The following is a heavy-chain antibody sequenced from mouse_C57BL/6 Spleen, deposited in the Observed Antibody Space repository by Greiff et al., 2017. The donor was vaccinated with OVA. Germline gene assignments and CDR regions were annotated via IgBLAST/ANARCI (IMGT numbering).Heavy chain of an antibody. CDR3: AMGYGNLGYYAMDY. D-gene: IGHD2-1*01. V-gene: IGHV1-19*01. Sequence: EVKLQESGPVLVKPGASVKMSCKASGYTFTDYYMNWVKQSHGKSLEWIGVINPYNGGTSYNQKFKGKATLTVDKSSSTAYMELNSLTSEDSAVYYCAMGYGNLGYYAMDYWGQGTSVTVSS. CDR2: INPYNGGT. CDR1: GYTFTDYY. J-gene: IGHJ4*01.